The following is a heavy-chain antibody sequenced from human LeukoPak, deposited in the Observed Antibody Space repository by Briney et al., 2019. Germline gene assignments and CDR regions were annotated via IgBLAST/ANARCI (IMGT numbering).Heavy chain of an antibody. J-gene: IGHJ4*02. V-gene: IGHV4-34*01. CDR1: GGSFSGYY. CDR3: ARHYRSSTVTNVYFDY. CDR2: INHSGST. Sequence: SETLSLTCAVYGGSFSGYYWSWIRQPPGKGLEWIGEINHSGSTNYNPSLKSRVTISVDTSKNQFSLKLSSVTAPDTAVYYCARHYRSSTVTNVYFDYWGQGTLVTVSS. D-gene: IGHD4-17*01.